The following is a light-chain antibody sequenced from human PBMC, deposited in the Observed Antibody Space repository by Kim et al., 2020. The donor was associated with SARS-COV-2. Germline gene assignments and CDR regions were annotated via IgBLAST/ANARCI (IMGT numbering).Light chain of an antibody. CDR2: GQN. Sequence: AFGQTVRITCQGDSLRSYYASWYQQKPGQAPVLVIYGQNNRPSGIPDRFSGSSSGNTASLTITGAQAEDEADYYCNSRDSSGNHWVFGGGTQLTVL. V-gene: IGLV3-19*01. J-gene: IGLJ3*02. CDR1: SLRSYY. CDR3: NSRDSSGNHWV.